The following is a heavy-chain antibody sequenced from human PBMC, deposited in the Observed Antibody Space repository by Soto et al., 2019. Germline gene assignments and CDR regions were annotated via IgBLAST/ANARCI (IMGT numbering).Heavy chain of an antibody. CDR2: IKSKTDGGTP. Sequence: GGSLRLSCAASGFTFSNAWINWVRQAPGKGLERVGRIKSKTDGGTPDYAAPVKGRFAISRDDSKKMVYLQMNSLKTEDTGIYSFTTDSYSSIIVLLFDYWGHGTLVTVSS. V-gene: IGHV3-15*07. D-gene: IGHD1-26*01. J-gene: IGHJ4*01. CDR3: TTDSYSSIIVLLFDY. CDR1: GFTFSNAW.